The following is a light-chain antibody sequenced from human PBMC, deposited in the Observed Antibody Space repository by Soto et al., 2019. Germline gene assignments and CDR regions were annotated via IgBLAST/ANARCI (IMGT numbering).Light chain of an antibody. Sequence: QSVLTQPASVSGSPGQSITISCTGTSSDVGNYNYVSWYQQHPGKAPKLMIHEVTNRPSGVSNRFSGSKSGNTASLTISGLQTEDEADYYCSSYTSRTTVVFGSGTKVTVL. CDR2: EVT. CDR3: SSYTSRTTVV. CDR1: SSDVGNYNY. J-gene: IGLJ1*01. V-gene: IGLV2-14*01.